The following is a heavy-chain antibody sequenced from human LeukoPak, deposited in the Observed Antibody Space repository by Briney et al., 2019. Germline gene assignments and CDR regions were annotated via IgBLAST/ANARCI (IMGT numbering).Heavy chain of an antibody. J-gene: IGHJ5*02. Sequence: ASVKVSCKASGYTFTGYYMHWVRQAPGQGLEWMGWINPNSGGTNYAQKFQGRVTMTRDTSISTAYVELSRLRSDDTAVYYCAREGMGAMVRGVINGNWFDPWGQGTLVTVSS. CDR1: GYTFTGYY. CDR3: AREGMGAMVRGVINGNWFDP. D-gene: IGHD3-10*01. V-gene: IGHV1-2*02. CDR2: INPNSGGT.